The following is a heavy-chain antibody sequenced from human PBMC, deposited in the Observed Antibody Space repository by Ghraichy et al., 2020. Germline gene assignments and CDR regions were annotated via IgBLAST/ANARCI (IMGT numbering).Heavy chain of an antibody. J-gene: IGHJ4*02. CDR3: ARGRYTSNWYGTPY. CDR1: GFTFSSYA. V-gene: IGHV3-23*01. D-gene: IGHD6-13*01. Sequence: LSLTCAASGFTFSSYAMSWVRQAPEKGLEWVSAISGSGGSTYYADSVKGRFTISRDNSKNTLYLQMNSLRAEDTAVYYCARGRYTSNWYGTPYWGQGTLVTVSS. CDR2: ISGSGGST.